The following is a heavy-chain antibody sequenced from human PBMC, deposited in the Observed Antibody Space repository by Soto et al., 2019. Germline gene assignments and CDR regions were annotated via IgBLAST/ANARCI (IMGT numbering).Heavy chain of an antibody. J-gene: IGHJ6*02. CDR2: IDSSTKYT. CDR1: GFTFRDYY. V-gene: IGHV3-11*05. Sequence: QVQLVESGGGLVRPGGSLRLSCEASGFTFRDYYMTWFRQAPGKGLEWLSYIDSSTKYTNYADSVKGRFTISRDNAKKSLYLQMNSLRAYDTAVYYCAREYYYTMYVWGQGTKVTVSS. CDR3: AREYYYTMYV.